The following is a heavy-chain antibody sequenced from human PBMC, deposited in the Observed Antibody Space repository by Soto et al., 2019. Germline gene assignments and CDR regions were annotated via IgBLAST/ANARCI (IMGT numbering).Heavy chain of an antibody. V-gene: IGHV1-69*13. CDR3: ARGPEVLPDAILWFDT. CDR2: IIPIFGTA. D-gene: IGHD2-2*02. CDR1: GGTFSSYA. J-gene: IGHJ5*02. Sequence: ASVKVSCKASGGTFSSYAISWVRQAPGQGLEWMGGIIPIFGTANYAQKFQGRVTITADESTSTAYMELSSLRSEDTAVYYCARGPEVLPDAILWFDTWGQGTLVTVSS.